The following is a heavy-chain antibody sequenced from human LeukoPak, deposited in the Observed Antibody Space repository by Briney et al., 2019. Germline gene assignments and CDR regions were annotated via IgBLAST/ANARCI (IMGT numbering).Heavy chain of an antibody. V-gene: IGHV4-59*01. Sequence: SETLSPTCTVSGDSISIYYGSWIRQPPGRGREWIGYIYYWGWTNYNPSLKSRVTISVDTSKYPFSLTLRTVRAADTAVYYCARSGPYYAILAGHNREAFDISGQGTMVTVSS. J-gene: IGHJ3*02. CDR2: IYYWGWT. D-gene: IGHD3-9*01. CDR3: ARSGPYYAILAGHNREAFDI. CDR1: GDSISIYY.